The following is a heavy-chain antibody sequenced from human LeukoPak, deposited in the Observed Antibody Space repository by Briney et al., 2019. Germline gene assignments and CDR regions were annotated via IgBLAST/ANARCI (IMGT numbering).Heavy chain of an antibody. CDR3: TRSPYSSSWYYYYYYMDV. CDR2: IRSKANSYAT. D-gene: IGHD6-13*01. V-gene: IGHV3-73*01. CDR1: GFTFSGSA. J-gene: IGHJ6*03. Sequence: GGSLRLSCAASGFTFSGSAMHWVRQASGKGLEWVGRIRSKANSYATAYAASVKGRFTISRDDSKNTAYLQMNSLKTEDTAVYYCTRSPYSSSWYYYYYYMDVWGKGTTVTVSS.